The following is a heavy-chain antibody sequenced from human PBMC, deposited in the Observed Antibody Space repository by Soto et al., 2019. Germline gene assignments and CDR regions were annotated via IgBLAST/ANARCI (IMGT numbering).Heavy chain of an antibody. CDR1: GGSISSGDYY. CDR3: ARGYGDYDNWFDP. V-gene: IGHV4-30-4*01. J-gene: IGHJ5*02. CDR2: IYYSGST. Sequence: PSETLSLTCTVSGGSISSGDYYWSWIRQPPGKGLEWIGCIYYSGSTYYNPSLKSRLTISVDTSKNQFSPRLSSVTAADTAVYYCARGYGDYDNWFDPWGQGTLVTVS. D-gene: IGHD4-17*01.